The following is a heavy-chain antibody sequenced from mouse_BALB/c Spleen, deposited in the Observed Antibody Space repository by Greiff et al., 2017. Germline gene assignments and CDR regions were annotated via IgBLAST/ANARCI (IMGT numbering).Heavy chain of an antibody. V-gene: IGHV1S41*01. Sequence: DLVKPGASVKLSCKASGYTFTSYWINWINQRPGQGLEWIGRIAPGSGSTYYNDMFKGKATLTVDTSSSTAYIQLSSLSSEDSAVYFCARDNGLFDYWGQGTTLTVSS. D-gene: IGHD1-2*01. CDR1: GYTFTSYW. J-gene: IGHJ2*01. CDR2: IAPGSGST. CDR3: ARDNGLFDY.